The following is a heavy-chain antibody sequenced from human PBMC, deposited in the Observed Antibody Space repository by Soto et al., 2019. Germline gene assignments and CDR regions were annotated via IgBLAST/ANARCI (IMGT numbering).Heavy chain of an antibody. Sequence: SETLSLTCTVSGGSMSNYYWSWIRQPPGKGLEWIGFIYYTGSNTYSPSLKSRVTISLDTSKNQFSLKLSSVTAADTAVYYCARRDGSSWYGIDYWGQGTLVTVSS. CDR3: ARRDGSSWYGIDY. D-gene: IGHD6-13*01. V-gene: IGHV4-59*12. J-gene: IGHJ4*02. CDR2: IYYTGSN. CDR1: GGSMSNYY.